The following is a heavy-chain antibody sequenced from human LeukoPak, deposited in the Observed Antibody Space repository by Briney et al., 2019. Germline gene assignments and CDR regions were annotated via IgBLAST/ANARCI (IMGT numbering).Heavy chain of an antibody. Sequence: GESLKISCKGSGYSFTSYWIGWVRPMPGKGLEWMGIIYPGDSDTRYSPSFQGQVTISADKSISTAYLQWSSLKASDTAMYYCARRYYYGSGSSYFDYWGQGTLVTVSS. D-gene: IGHD3-10*01. CDR3: ARRYYYGSGSSYFDY. J-gene: IGHJ4*02. CDR1: GYSFTSYW. CDR2: IYPGDSDT. V-gene: IGHV5-51*01.